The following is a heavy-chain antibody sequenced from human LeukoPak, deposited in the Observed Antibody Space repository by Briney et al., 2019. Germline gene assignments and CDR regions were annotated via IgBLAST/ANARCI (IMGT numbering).Heavy chain of an antibody. J-gene: IGHJ4*01. Sequence: SVKVSCKASGGTFSSYALSWVRQAPGQGLEWMGATIPIFNAANYAQKFKGRVTITADESTSTAYMELRSLRSEDTAVYYCARARTDYYDSSGSPFKYWGQGTLITVSS. CDR2: TIPIFNAA. CDR3: ARARTDYYDSSGSPFKY. D-gene: IGHD3-22*01. CDR1: GGTFSSYA. V-gene: IGHV1-69*01.